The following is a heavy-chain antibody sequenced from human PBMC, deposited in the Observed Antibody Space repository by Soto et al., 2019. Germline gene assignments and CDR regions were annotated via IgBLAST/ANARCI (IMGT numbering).Heavy chain of an antibody. CDR1: GFTVRRYG. CDR2: ISYDGSNK. CDR3: AKGGEVSSPKTYYYYAMDV. V-gene: IGHV3-30*18. Sequence: XESLRLSCAASGFTVRRYGMHGVRQAPGKGLEGLSVISYDGSNKYYEESVKGRFTISRDNSKNTLYLQMNSLRAEDTAVYYCAKGGEVSSPKTYYYYAMDVCGQRTTVTVSS. J-gene: IGHJ6*02. D-gene: IGHD3-16*01.